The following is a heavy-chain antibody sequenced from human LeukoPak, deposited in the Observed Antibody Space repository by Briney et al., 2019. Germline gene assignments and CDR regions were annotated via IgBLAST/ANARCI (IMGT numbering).Heavy chain of an antibody. Sequence: PGGSLRLSCIASGFIFGDHAMSWVRQPPGKGLEWVGFIRSKAYGATIAYAASVRGRFTISRDDSKGIAYLQMNDLKTEDTALYYCTRGPILLWIHNGMDVWGQGTTVTVSS. D-gene: IGHD3-10*01. CDR3: TRGPILLWIHNGMDV. V-gene: IGHV3-49*04. CDR2: IRSKAYGATI. CDR1: GFIFGDHA. J-gene: IGHJ6*02.